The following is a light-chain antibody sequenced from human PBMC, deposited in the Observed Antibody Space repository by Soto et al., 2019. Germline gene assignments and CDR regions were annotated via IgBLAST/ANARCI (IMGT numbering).Light chain of an antibody. CDR3: SVWDDRLNGPV. V-gene: IGLV1-44*01. CDR1: SSNIGSNA. J-gene: IGLJ3*02. Sequence: QAVVTQPPSASGTPGQRVTISCSGSSSNIGSNAVNWYQQLPGTAPKLFIYSDNQRPSGVPDRVSGSKSATSASLAISGLQSDDEADYFCSVWDDRLNGPVFGGGTKLTVL. CDR2: SDN.